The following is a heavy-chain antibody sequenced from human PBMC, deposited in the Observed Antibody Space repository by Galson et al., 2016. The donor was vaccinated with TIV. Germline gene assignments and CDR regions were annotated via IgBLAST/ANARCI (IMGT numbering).Heavy chain of an antibody. D-gene: IGHD1/OR15-1a*01. CDR2: TYYRSKWYN. V-gene: IGHV6-1*01. Sequence: CAISGDSVSSNSAWNWLRQSPSRGLEWLGRTYYRSKWYNDYALSVKSPITINPDTSKNQVSLQLNSMTPEDTAVYYCARDRTLPGYYYNGMDVWGQGTTVTVSS. J-gene: IGHJ6*02. CDR1: GDSVSSNSA. CDR3: ARDRTLPGYYYNGMDV.